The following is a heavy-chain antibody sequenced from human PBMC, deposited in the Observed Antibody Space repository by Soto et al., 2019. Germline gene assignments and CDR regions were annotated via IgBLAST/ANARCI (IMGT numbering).Heavy chain of an antibody. CDR2: INHSGST. CDR3: ARALYRKYCYDSSGYYGY. CDR1: GGSFSGYY. D-gene: IGHD3-22*01. V-gene: IGHV4-34*01. J-gene: IGHJ4*02. Sequence: SETLSLTCAVYGGSFSGYYWSWIRQPPGKGLEWIGEINHSGSTNYNPSLKSRVTISVDTSKNQFSLKLSSVTAADTAVYYCARALYRKYCYDSSGYYGYWGQGTLVTVSS.